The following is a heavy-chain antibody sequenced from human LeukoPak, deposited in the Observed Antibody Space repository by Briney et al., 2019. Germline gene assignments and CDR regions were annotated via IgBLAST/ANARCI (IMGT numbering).Heavy chain of an antibody. J-gene: IGHJ6*02. CDR2: ISYDGSNK. Sequence: PGGSLRLSCAASGFTFSSYGMHWVRQAPGKGLEWVAVISYDGSNKYYADSVKGRFTISRDNSKNTLYLQMNSLRAEDTAVYYCAKDVLAMVYGMDVWGQGTTVTVSS. CDR1: GFTFSSYG. D-gene: IGHD5-18*01. CDR3: AKDVLAMVYGMDV. V-gene: IGHV3-30*18.